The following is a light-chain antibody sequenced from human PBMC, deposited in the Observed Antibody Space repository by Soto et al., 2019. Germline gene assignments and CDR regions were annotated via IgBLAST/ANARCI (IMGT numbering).Light chain of an antibody. CDR1: QGITDF. Sequence: DIQLTQSPSFLSASVGDRVTIACRASQGITDFLAWYQHKPGKAPKLLIYAASTLQSGVPSRFSGSGSGTEFTLTISSLQPEDFSTYYCQQLNSYPYTFVQGTKLEIK. V-gene: IGKV1-9*01. CDR2: AAS. CDR3: QQLNSYPYT. J-gene: IGKJ2*01.